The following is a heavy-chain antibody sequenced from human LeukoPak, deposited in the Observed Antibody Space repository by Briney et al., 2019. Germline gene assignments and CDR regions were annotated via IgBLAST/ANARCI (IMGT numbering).Heavy chain of an antibody. J-gene: IGHJ6*03. Sequence: PSETLSLTCTVSGGSISSSSYYWGWIRQPPGKGLEWIGSIYYSGSTYYNPSLKSRVTISVDTSKNQFSLKLTSVTAADTAMYFCARLGGYNWNPRHYYFYYMDVWGKGTTVTVSS. CDR1: GGSISSSSYY. CDR2: IYYSGST. D-gene: IGHD1-20*01. CDR3: ARLGGYNWNPRHYYFYYMDV. V-gene: IGHV4-39*01.